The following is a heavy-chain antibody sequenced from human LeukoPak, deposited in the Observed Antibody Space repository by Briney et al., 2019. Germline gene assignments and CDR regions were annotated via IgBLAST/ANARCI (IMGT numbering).Heavy chain of an antibody. Sequence: GGSLRLSCAASGFTFSSYSMNWVRQAPGKGLEWVSSISSSSSYIYYADSVKGRFTISRDNAKNSLYLQMNSLRAEDTAVYYCARMHYDSSGYYSWEYYFDYWGQGTLVTVSS. D-gene: IGHD3-22*01. V-gene: IGHV3-21*04. CDR3: ARMHYDSSGYYSWEYYFDY. J-gene: IGHJ4*02. CDR1: GFTFSSYS. CDR2: ISSSSSYI.